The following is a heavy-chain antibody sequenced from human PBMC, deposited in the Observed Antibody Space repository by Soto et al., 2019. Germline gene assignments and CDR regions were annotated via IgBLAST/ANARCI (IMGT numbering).Heavy chain of an antibody. Sequence: GGSLRHSCAASGFTFISYAMSWVRQAPGKGLEWVSAISGSGGSTYYADSVKGRFTISRDNSKNTLYLQMNSLRAEDTAVYYCAKDLVDYDILTGYHDAFDIWGQGTMVTVSS. D-gene: IGHD3-9*01. V-gene: IGHV3-23*01. CDR1: GFTFISYA. CDR2: ISGSGGST. CDR3: AKDLVDYDILTGYHDAFDI. J-gene: IGHJ3*02.